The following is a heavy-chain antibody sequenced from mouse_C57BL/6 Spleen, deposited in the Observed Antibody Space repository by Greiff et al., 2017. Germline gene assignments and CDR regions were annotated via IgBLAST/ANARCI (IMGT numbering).Heavy chain of an antibody. D-gene: IGHD1-1*01. CDR2: FHPYNDDT. CDR3: ARGDYYGRYFDV. Sequence: VKLVESGAELVKPGASVKMSCKASGYTFTTYPIEWMKQNHGKSLEWIGNFHPYNDDTKYNEKFKGKATLTVEKSSSTVYLELSRLTSDDSAVYDCARGDYYGRYFDVWGTGTTVTVSS. V-gene: IGHV1-47*01. CDR1: GYTFTTYP. J-gene: IGHJ1*03.